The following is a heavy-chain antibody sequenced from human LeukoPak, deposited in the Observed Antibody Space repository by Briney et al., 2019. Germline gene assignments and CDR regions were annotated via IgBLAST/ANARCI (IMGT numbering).Heavy chain of an antibody. CDR1: GGSFSGYY. CDR2: IYTSGST. CDR3: ARRVRSSSWYYFDY. V-gene: IGHV4-4*09. Sequence: SETLSLTCAVYGGSFSGYYWSWIRQPPGKGLEWIGYIYTSGSTNYNPSLKSRVTISVDTSKNQFSLKLSSVTAADTAVYYCARRVRSSSWYYFDYWGQGTLVTVSS. J-gene: IGHJ4*02. D-gene: IGHD6-13*01.